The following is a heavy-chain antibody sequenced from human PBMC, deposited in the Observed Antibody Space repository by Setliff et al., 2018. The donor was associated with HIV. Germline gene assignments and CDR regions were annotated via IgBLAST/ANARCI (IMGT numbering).Heavy chain of an antibody. CDR2: IWYDGSNK. J-gene: IGHJ4*02. Sequence: PGGSLRLSCAASGFTFSNYGMHWVRQAPGKGLEWVAVIWYDGSNKYYADSVKGRFTISRDNSKNTLYLQMNSLRAEDTAVYYCAKDRHSSRTPRLYYFDYWGQGTLVTVSS. D-gene: IGHD6-19*01. V-gene: IGHV3-33*06. CDR1: GFTFSNYG. CDR3: AKDRHSSRTPRLYYFDY.